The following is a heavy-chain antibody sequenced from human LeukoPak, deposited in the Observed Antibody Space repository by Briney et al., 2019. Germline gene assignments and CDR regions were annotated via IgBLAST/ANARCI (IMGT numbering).Heavy chain of an antibody. D-gene: IGHD4-11*01. CDR2: ISYDGSNK. V-gene: IGHV3-30-3*01. J-gene: IGHJ4*01. Sequence: GGSLRLSCAASGFTFSSYAMHWVRQAPGKGLEWVAVISYDGSNKYYADSVKGRFTISRDNSKNTLYLQMNSLRAEDTAVYYCVRSAFLTTEFYFDYWGHGTLVTVSS. CDR3: VRSAFLTTEFYFDY. CDR1: GFTFSSYA.